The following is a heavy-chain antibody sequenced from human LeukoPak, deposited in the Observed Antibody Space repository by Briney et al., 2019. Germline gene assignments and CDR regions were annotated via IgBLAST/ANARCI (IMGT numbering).Heavy chain of an antibody. CDR2: ISGSGGST. V-gene: IGHV3-23*01. D-gene: IGHD5-24*01. J-gene: IGHJ4*02. CDR3: ARGAGYNYPYYFDY. Sequence: GGSLRLFCAASGFTFSSYAMSWVRQSPGKGLEWVSAISGSGGSTYYADSVKGRFTISRDNSKNTLYLQMNSLRAEDTAVYYCARGAGYNYPYYFDYWGQGTLVTVSS. CDR1: GFTFSSYA.